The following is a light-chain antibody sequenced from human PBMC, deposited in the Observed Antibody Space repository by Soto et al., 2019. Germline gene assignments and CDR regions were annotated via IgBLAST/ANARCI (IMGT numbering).Light chain of an antibody. CDR3: AEWDDSRNGYV. V-gene: IGLV1-44*01. CDR1: SSDVGGYNY. J-gene: IGLJ1*01. Sequence: QSLLTQPASVSGSPGQSITISCTGTSSDVGGYNYVSWYQQHPGTAPKLLIYSNNQRPSGVPDRFSGSKSGTSASLAISGLQSEDEADYYCAEWDDSRNGYVSGTGNKLTVL. CDR2: SNN.